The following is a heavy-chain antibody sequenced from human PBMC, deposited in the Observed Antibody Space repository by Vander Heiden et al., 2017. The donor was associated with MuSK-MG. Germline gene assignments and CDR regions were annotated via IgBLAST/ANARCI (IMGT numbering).Heavy chain of an antibody. CDR1: GFTFRVYT. CDR3: ARDFPYFYDSRGYGDY. Sequence: EVQLVESGGGLVKPGGSMRLSWPDSGFTFRVYTSPWVRQAPGKGLEWVSSITRSSDKIYYTDSVEGRFTVARDDARNSLFLQMNSLRDEDTAVYYCARDFPYFYDSRGYGDYWGQGTLVTVSS. D-gene: IGHD3-22*01. J-gene: IGHJ4*02. CDR2: ITRSSDKI. V-gene: IGHV3-21*02.